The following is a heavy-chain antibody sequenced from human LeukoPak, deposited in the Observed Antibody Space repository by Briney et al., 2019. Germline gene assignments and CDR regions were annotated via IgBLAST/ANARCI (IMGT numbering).Heavy chain of an antibody. CDR2: ISYDGSDK. V-gene: IGHV3-30*14. CDR1: GFTFGSHA. CDR3: AREGYCSSTSCYTLGDAFDI. J-gene: IGHJ3*02. Sequence: PGGSLRLSCAASGFTFGSHAMHWVRQAPGKGLEWVAIISYDGSDKFYADSVKGRFTISRDNSKNTLYLQMNSLRAEDTAVYYCAREGYCSSTSCYTLGDAFDIWGQGTMVTVSS. D-gene: IGHD2-2*02.